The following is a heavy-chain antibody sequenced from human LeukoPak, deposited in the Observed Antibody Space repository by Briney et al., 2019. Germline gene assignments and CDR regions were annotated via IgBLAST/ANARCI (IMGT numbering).Heavy chain of an antibody. J-gene: IGHJ6*02. CDR3: ARHRATTHYYGMDV. Sequence: GASVKVSCKASGYTFTSYGISWVRQAPGQGLEWMGWVNPRNDGTDYAPKFQGRVTMASDTSISTASMELTRLTSGDTAVYYCARHRATTHYYGMDVWGQGTTVTVSS. V-gene: IGHV1-2*02. CDR2: VNPRNDGT. CDR1: GYTFTSYG. D-gene: IGHD1-7*01.